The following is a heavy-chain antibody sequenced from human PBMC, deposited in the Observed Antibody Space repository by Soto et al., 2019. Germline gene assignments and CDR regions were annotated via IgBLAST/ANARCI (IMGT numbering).Heavy chain of an antibody. CDR3: ARGLVVAATRGPLDY. CDR1: GFRFGDYY. CDR2: ISSSAYTI. J-gene: IGHJ4*02. D-gene: IGHD2-15*01. V-gene: IGHV3-11*01. Sequence: QVQLVESGGGLVKPGGSLRLSCAASGFRFGDYYMSWIRQAPGKGLEWVSYISSSAYTIYYAASVEGRFTISRDNAKNSLFLQMNSLRADDTAVYHCARGLVVAATRGPLDYWGPGILVTVSS.